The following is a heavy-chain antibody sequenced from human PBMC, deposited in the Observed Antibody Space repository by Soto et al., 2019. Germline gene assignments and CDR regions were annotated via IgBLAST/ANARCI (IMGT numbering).Heavy chain of an antibody. CDR3: ERDPTPTKYYYGSGSFGRWFDT. J-gene: IGHJ5*02. D-gene: IGHD3-10*01. V-gene: IGHV3-48*02. Sequence: GGSLRLSCAASEFTFNTYGMHFVRQAPGEGLEWVSYISSSSSTIYYADSVKGRFTISRYNAKNSLYLQMNSLRDEDTAVYYCERDPTPTKYYYGSGSFGRWFDTWGQGTLVTVSS. CDR2: ISSSSSTI. CDR1: EFTFNTYG.